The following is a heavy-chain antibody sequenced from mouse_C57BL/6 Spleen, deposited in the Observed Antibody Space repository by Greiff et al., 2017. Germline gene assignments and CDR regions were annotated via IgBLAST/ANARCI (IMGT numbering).Heavy chain of an antibody. J-gene: IGHJ1*03. CDR3: ARVVEGYFDV. CDR2: ISYDGSN. D-gene: IGHD1-1*01. V-gene: IGHV3-6*01. CDR1: GYSITSGYY. Sequence: DVKLQESGPGLVKPSQSLSLTCSVTGYSITSGYYWNWIRQFPGNKLEWMGYISYDGSNNYNPSLKNRISITRDTSKNQFFLKLNSVTTEDTATYYCARVVEGYFDVWGTGTTVTVSS.